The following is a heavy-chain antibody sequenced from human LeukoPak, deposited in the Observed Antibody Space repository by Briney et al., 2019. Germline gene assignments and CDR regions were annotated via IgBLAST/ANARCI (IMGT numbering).Heavy chain of an antibody. J-gene: IGHJ4*02. Sequence: PSETLSLTCTVSGGSISSYYWSWIRQPPGKGLEWIGCIYYSGSTNYNPSLKSRVTISVDTSKNQFSLKLSSVTAADTAVYYCARAIRYCSGGSCHSVIDYWGQGTLVTVSS. CDR1: GGSISSYY. CDR3: ARAIRYCSGGSCHSVIDY. V-gene: IGHV4-59*01. D-gene: IGHD2-15*01. CDR2: IYYSGST.